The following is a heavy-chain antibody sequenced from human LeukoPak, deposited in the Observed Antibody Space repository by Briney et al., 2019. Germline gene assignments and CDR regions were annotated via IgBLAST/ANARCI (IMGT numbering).Heavy chain of an antibody. CDR1: GYTLTELS. Sequence: ASVKVSCKVSGYTLTELSMHWVRQAPGKGLEWMGGFDPEDGETIYAQKFQGRVTMTEDTSTDTAYMELSSLRSEDTAVYYCATDLPSSSWNWFDPWGQGTLVTVSS. J-gene: IGHJ5*02. D-gene: IGHD6-13*01. CDR3: ATDLPSSSWNWFDP. CDR2: FDPEDGET. V-gene: IGHV1-24*01.